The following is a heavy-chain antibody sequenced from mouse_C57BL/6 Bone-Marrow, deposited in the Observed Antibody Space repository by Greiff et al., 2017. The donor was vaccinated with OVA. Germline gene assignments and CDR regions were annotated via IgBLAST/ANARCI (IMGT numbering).Heavy chain of an antibody. Sequence: QVQLQQPGAELVKPGASVKLSCKASGYTFTSYWMQWVKQRPGQGLEWIGEIDPSDSYTNYNQKFKGKATLTVDTSSSTAYMQLSSLTSEDSAVYYCARTDYYGYAMDYWGQGTAVTVSS. CDR2: IDPSDSYT. J-gene: IGHJ4*01. CDR3: ARTDYYGYAMDY. V-gene: IGHV1-50*01. D-gene: IGHD1-1*01. CDR1: GYTFTSYW.